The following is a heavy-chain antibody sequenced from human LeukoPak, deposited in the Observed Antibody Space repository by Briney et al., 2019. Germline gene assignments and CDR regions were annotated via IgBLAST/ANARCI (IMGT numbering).Heavy chain of an antibody. V-gene: IGHV1-46*01. CDR3: ARDRITMIVVPKRNWFDP. D-gene: IGHD3-22*01. J-gene: IGHJ5*02. CDR2: INPSGGST. CDR1: GYTFTSYY. Sequence: ASVKVSCKASGYTFTSYYMHWVRQAPGQGLEWMGIINPSGGSTSYAQKFRGRVTMTRDTSTSTVYMELSSLRSEDTAVYYCARDRITMIVVPKRNWFDPWGQGTLVTVSS.